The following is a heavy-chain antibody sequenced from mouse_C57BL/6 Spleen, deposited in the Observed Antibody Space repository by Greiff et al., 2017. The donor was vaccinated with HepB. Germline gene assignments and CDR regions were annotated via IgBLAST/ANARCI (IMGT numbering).Heavy chain of an antibody. CDR2: ISSGSSTI. CDR3: ARGWITTVVADAMDY. CDR1: GFTFSDYG. J-gene: IGHJ4*01. Sequence: DVQLVESGGGLVKPGWSLKLSCAASGFTFSDYGMHWVRQAPEKGLEWVAYISSGSSTIYYADTVKGRFTISRDNAKNTLFLQMTSLRSEDTAMYYCARGWITTVVADAMDYWGQGTSVTVSS. D-gene: IGHD1-1*01. V-gene: IGHV5-17*01.